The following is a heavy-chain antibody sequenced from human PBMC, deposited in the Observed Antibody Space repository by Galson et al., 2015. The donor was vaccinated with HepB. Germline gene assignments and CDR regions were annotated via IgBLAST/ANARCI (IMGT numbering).Heavy chain of an antibody. J-gene: IGHJ2*01. Sequence: SLRLSCAASGFIFNTYDMHWVRQAPGKGLEWVAAIFYDGSDEYYLDSVKGRFTISRDNSKTTVFLQMNSLRVEDTAIYFCAKSARDLVVVEPPTPGWYFDLWGRGTLVTVSS. CDR1: GFIFNTYD. CDR2: IFYDGSDE. CDR3: AKSARDLVVVEPPTPGWYFDL. V-gene: IGHV3-30*18. D-gene: IGHD2-15*01.